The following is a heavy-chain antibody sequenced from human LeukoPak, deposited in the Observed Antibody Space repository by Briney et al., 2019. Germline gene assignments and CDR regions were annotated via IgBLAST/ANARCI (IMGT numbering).Heavy chain of an antibody. V-gene: IGHV3-21*01. Sequence: GGSLRLSCAASGFTFSDYYMTWFRQAPGKGLEWVSSISSSSSYIYYADSVKGRFTISRDNAKNSLYLQMNSLRAEDTAVYYCARDSSGWSRGYYYYYGMDVWGQGTTVTVSS. D-gene: IGHD6-19*01. CDR1: GFTFSDYY. CDR2: ISSSSSYI. CDR3: ARDSSGWSRGYYYYYGMDV. J-gene: IGHJ6*02.